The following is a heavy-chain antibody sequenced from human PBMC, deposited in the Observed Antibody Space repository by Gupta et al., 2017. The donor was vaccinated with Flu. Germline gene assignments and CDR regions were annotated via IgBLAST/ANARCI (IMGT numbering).Heavy chain of an antibody. CDR2: MSDDGSNQ. D-gene: IGHD1-7*01. CDR1: GLTLSDYV. J-gene: IGHJ4*02. Sequence: QVQLVQSGGGVVQPGTSRRFSCAASGLTLSDYVMHWVRQAQGKGLEWMAVMSDDGSNQWYADPVRGRFTISRDNSKNTLFLQMNSLRADDTAVYYCAKGGRHNWNYDGDYWGQGTLVTVSS. CDR3: AKGGRHNWNYDGDY. V-gene: IGHV3-30*18.